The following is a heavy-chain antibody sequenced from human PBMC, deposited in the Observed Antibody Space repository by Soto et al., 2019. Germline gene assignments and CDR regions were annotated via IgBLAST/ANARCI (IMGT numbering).Heavy chain of an antibody. Sequence: GGSLRLSCAASGFTFSSYAMSWVRQAPGKGLEWVSAISGSGGSTYYADSVKGRFTISRDNIKNFLFLQMNGLRSDDTASYYCARDGLLFSGPYRPSRFDYWGLGTLVTVSS. CDR1: GFTFSSYA. J-gene: IGHJ4*02. CDR2: ISGSGGST. CDR3: ARDGLLFSGPYRPSRFDY. V-gene: IGHV3-23*01. D-gene: IGHD3-16*02.